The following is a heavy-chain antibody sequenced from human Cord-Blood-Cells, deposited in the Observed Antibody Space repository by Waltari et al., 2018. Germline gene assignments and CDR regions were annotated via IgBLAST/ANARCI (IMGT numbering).Heavy chain of an antibody. CDR2: IVVGSGNT. V-gene: IGHV1-58*01. D-gene: IGHD2-15*01. CDR3: AAVQYCSGGSCYDY. Sequence: QMQLVQSGPEVKKPRASVKVSCKAYGFNFTRSAVQWVRDARGQRLEWIGWIVVGSGNTNYAQKFQERVTITRDMSTSTAYMELSSLRSEDTAVYYCAAVQYCSGGSCYDYWGQGTLVTVSS. CDR1: GFNFTRSA. J-gene: IGHJ4*02.